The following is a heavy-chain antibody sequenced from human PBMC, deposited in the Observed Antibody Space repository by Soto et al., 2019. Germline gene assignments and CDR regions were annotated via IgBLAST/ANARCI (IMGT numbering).Heavy chain of an antibody. Sequence: GASVKVSCKASGYTFTDYYMHWVRQAPGQGLEWMGWINPNSGGTNYAQKFQGRVTMTRDTSISTAYMELSRLRSDDTAVYYCAKITMVRGDLDYYGMDVWGQGTTVTVSS. J-gene: IGHJ6*02. CDR1: GYTFTDYY. CDR2: INPNSGGT. CDR3: AKITMVRGDLDYYGMDV. V-gene: IGHV1-2*02. D-gene: IGHD3-10*01.